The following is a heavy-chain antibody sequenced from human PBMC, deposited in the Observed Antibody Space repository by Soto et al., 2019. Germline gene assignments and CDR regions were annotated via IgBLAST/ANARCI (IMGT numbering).Heavy chain of an antibody. J-gene: IGHJ3*02. CDR1: GLTFSSYA. V-gene: IGHV3-23*01. CDR3: ARAIHDYGGNSAAFGI. Sequence: GGSLRLSCAASGLTFSSYAMSWVRQAPGKGLEWVSAISGSGGSTYYADSVKGRFTISRDNSKNTLYLQMNSLRAEDTAVYYCARAIHDYGGNSAAFGIWGQGTMVTVSS. CDR2: ISGSGGST. D-gene: IGHD4-17*01.